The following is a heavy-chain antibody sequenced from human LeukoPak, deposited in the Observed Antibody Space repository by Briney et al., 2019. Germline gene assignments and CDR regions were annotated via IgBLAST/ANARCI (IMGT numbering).Heavy chain of an antibody. CDR1: GFTFSTYV. V-gene: IGHV3-64D*06. Sequence: PGGSLRLSCSVSGFTFSTYVMHWVRQAPGKGLEYVSAISSNGDNTYYAGSVKGRFTISRDNSKNTLYLQMSSLRADDTAVYYCVRGTGYWGQGTLVTASS. CDR2: ISSNGDNT. CDR3: VRGTGY. J-gene: IGHJ4*02.